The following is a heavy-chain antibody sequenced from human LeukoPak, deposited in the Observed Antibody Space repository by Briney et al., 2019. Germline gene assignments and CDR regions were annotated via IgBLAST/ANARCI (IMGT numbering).Heavy chain of an antibody. V-gene: IGHV1-69*13. CDR3: AGELGHPVTIFSLAL. CDR1: GGTFSSYA. Sequence: SVKISCKASGGTFSSYAISWVRQAPGQGLEWRGGIIPIFGTANYAQKFQGRVTITADESTSTAYMELSSLRSEDTAVYYCAGELGHPVTIFSLALWGQGTLVTVSS. CDR2: IIPIFGTA. J-gene: IGHJ5*02. D-gene: IGHD3-3*01.